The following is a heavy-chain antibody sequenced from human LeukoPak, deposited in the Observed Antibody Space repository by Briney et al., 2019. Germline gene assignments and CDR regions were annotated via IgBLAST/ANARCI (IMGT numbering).Heavy chain of an antibody. D-gene: IGHD3-22*01. CDR3: ARRPLHDSRGYAFDP. Sequence: PGGSLRLSCAASGFTFSSYWMSWVRQAPGKGLEWVANIKQDGSEKYYVDSVKGRFTISRDNAKNSLYLQMNSLRAEDTAVYYCARRPLHDSRGYAFDPWGQGTLVTVSS. J-gene: IGHJ5*02. CDR1: GFTFSSYW. CDR2: IKQDGSEK. V-gene: IGHV3-7*01.